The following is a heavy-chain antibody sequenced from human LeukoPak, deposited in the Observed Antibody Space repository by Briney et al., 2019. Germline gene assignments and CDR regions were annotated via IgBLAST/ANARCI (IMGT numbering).Heavy chain of an antibody. J-gene: IGHJ4*02. CDR3: AKGGDYGVSRGYDY. CDR1: GFTFSSYA. V-gene: IGHV3-23*01. Sequence: GGSLRLSCAASGFTFSSYAMSWVRQAPGKGLEWVSAISGSGGSTYYADSVKGRFTISRDNSKNTLYLQMNSLRAEDTAVYYCAKGGDYGVSRGYDYWGQGTLVTVSS. D-gene: IGHD4-17*01. CDR2: ISGSGGST.